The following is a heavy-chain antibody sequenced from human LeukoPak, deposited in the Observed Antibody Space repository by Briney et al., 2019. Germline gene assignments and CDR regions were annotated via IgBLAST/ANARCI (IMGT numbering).Heavy chain of an antibody. J-gene: IGHJ4*02. Sequence: TGGSLRLSCAASGVTFSSYGTHWVREAPGKGLEWVSVISYEGSNKYYADSVKGRFTISRDNSKNTLYLQTNSLRAEETAVYYCAISPADADKKNYDSSGYYYRVAYWGQGTLVAVSS. D-gene: IGHD3-22*01. CDR2: ISYEGSNK. V-gene: IGHV3-30*03. CDR1: GVTFSSYG. CDR3: AISPADADKKNYDSSGYYYRVAY.